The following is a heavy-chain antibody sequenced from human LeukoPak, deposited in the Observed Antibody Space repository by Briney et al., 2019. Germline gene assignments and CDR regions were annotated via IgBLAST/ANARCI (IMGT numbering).Heavy chain of an antibody. V-gene: IGHV3-23*01. CDR2: ISGSGGST. J-gene: IGHJ3*02. D-gene: IGHD1-26*01. CDR3: ARSVGARDAFDI. CDR1: GFTFSSYG. Sequence: LPGGSLRLPCAASGFTFSSYGMGWVRQAPGEGLEWVSAISGSGGSTYYADSVKGRFTISRDNAKNSLYLQMNSLRAEDTALYYCARSVGARDAFDIWGQGTMVTVSS.